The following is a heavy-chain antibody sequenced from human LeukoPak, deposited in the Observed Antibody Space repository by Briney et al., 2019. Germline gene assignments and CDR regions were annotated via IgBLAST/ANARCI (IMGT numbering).Heavy chain of an antibody. D-gene: IGHD1-1*01. CDR2: ISDIGGRT. Sequence: TGGSLRLSCAASGFTFSNYAMNWVRQAPGKGLEWVSGISDIGGRTYYADSVKGRFTISRDNPKNTLYLQMNSLKAEDTAVYYCAKVYVWNEYYFDFWGQGTLVTVSS. V-gene: IGHV3-23*01. CDR3: AKVYVWNEYYFDF. CDR1: GFTFSNYA. J-gene: IGHJ4*02.